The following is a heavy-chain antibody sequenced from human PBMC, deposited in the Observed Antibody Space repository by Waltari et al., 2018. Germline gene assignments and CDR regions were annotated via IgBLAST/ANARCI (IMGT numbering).Heavy chain of an antibody. D-gene: IGHD1-26*01. CDR2: IYYSGST. V-gene: IGHV4-59*01. J-gene: IGHJ4*02. CDR1: GGSIRSYY. CDR3: ARGLGGATFPFDY. Sequence: QVQLQESGPGLVKPSETLSLTCTVSGGSIRSYYWSWIRQPPGKGLEWIGYIYYSGSTNYNPSLKSRVTISVDTSKNQFSLKLSSVTAADTAVYYCARGLGGATFPFDYWGQGTLVTVSS.